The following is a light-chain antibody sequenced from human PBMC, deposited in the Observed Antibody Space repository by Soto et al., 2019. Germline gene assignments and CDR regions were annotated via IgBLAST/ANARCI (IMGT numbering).Light chain of an antibody. V-gene: IGKV3-15*01. Sequence: EIVMTQSPATLSVSPGERATLSCRASQSVSSNLAWYQQKPGQAPRLLIYGASTRATGIPARFSXXXXXXXXXXXISSLQSEDFAVYYCQQYNNWPFTFGPGTKVDIK. J-gene: IGKJ3*01. CDR2: GAS. CDR3: QQYNNWPFT. CDR1: QSVSSN.